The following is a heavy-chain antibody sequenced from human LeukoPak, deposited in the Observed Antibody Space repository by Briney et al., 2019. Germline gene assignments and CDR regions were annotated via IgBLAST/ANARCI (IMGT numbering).Heavy chain of an antibody. D-gene: IGHD1-7*01. Sequence: SETLSLTCTVSGGSISSGDYYWSWIRQPPGKGLEWIGYIYYSGSTYYNPSLKSRVTISVDTSKNQFSLKLSSVTAADTAVYYCARAQLELRYFDYWGQGTLVTVSS. CDR1: GGSISSGDYY. CDR3: ARAQLELRYFDY. CDR2: IYYSGST. J-gene: IGHJ4*02. V-gene: IGHV4-30-4*08.